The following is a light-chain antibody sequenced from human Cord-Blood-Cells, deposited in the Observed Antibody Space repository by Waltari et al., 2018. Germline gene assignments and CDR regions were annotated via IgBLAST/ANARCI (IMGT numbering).Light chain of an antibody. CDR1: QSVLYSSNNKNY. Sequence: DIVMTQSPDSLAVSLGERATINCKSSQSVLYSSNNKNYLAWYQQKPGQPPKVLIYWASNRGSGGPDRVSGSGFGKGFTLTNSRLQGEDGAVYYCQQYYSTPRTFGQGTKLEIK. CDR2: WAS. CDR3: QQYYSTPRT. J-gene: IGKJ2*01. V-gene: IGKV4-1*01.